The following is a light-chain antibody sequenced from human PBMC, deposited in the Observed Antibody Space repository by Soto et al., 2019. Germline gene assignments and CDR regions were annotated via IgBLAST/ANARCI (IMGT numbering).Light chain of an antibody. CDR1: SSNIGGNS. V-gene: IGLV1-51*01. Sequence: QSVMTQPPSVSAAPGQKVTISFSGSSSNIGGNSVSWYQQLPGTAPKLLIYDDNKRPSGIPDRFSGSKSGTSATLGITGFQTGDEADYYCGSWDSSLSADVFGTGTKLTVL. CDR2: DDN. J-gene: IGLJ1*01. CDR3: GSWDSSLSADV.